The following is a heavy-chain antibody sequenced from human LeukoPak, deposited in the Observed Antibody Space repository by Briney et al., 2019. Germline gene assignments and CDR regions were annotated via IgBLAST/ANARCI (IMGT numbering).Heavy chain of an antibody. V-gene: IGHV3-23*01. J-gene: IGHJ4*02. CDR2: ISGSGGST. CDR3: ARGQSPPSY. Sequence: PGGSLRPSCAASGFTFSNYVMNWVRHAPGKGLERVSAISGSGGSTYYADSVKGRFTISRDNSKNTLYLQMNSLRAEDTAVYYCARGQSPPSYWGQGTLVTVSS. CDR1: GFTFSNYV. D-gene: IGHD3-10*01.